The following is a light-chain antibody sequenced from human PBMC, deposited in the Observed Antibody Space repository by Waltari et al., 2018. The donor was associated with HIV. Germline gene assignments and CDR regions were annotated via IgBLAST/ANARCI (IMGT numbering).Light chain of an antibody. CDR3: QQSDNLPLT. CDR1: QGITNY. V-gene: IGKV1-33*01. CDR2: RAS. Sequence: DIQMTQSPSSLSASLGDRVIITCQASQGITNYLNWYQQKPGKAPKLLIYRASSLERGVTSRFSGSGSGTYFTFTISSLQHEDIATYYCQQSDNLPLTFGGGTRVEIK. J-gene: IGKJ4*01.